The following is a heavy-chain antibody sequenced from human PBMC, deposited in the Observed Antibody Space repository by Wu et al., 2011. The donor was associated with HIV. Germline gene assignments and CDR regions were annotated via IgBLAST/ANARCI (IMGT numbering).Heavy chain of an antibody. CDR2: IIPSFVTA. CDR1: GGTFSSYA. J-gene: IGHJ6*03. Sequence: QVQLVQSGAEVKKPGSSVKVSCKASGGTFSSYALSWVRQAPGQGLEWMGRIIPSFVTANSAQRFQGRLAISADTSTNTVYMELSSLKFEDTAVYYCARDLTAVERNYVLGYMDVWGKGTTVTVS. D-gene: IGHD1-7*01. V-gene: IGHV1-69*14. CDR3: ARDLTAVERNYVLGYMDV.